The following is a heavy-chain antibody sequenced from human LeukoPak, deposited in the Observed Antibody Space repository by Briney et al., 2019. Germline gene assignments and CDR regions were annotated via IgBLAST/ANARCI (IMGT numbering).Heavy chain of an antibody. V-gene: IGHV4-39*07. CDR1: GGSISSSSYY. J-gene: IGHJ5*02. Sequence: PSETLSLTCTVSGGSISSSSYYWGWIRQPPGKGLEWIGSIYHSGSTYYNPSLKSRVTISVDTSKNQFSLKLSSVTAADTAVYYCARDTIDGGVGATNWFDPWGQGTLVTVSS. CDR3: ARDTIDGGVGATNWFDP. D-gene: IGHD1-26*01. CDR2: IYHSGST.